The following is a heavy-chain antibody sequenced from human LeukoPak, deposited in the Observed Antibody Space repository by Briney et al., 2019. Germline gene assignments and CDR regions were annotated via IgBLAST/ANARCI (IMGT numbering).Heavy chain of an antibody. V-gene: IGHV1-18*01. CDR3: ARTSAIRRDFDY. Sequence: ASVKVSCKASGYTFTSYGISWVRQAPGQGLEWMGWISAYNGNTNYAQKLQGRVTMTTDTSTSTAYMELRSLRAEDTAVYYCARTSAIRRDFDYWGQGTLVTVSS. CDR2: ISAYNGNT. D-gene: IGHD2-2*02. CDR1: GYTFTSYG. J-gene: IGHJ4*02.